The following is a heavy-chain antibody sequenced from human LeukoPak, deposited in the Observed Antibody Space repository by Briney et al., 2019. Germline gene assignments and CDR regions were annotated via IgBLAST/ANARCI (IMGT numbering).Heavy chain of an antibody. CDR2: MNPNSGNT. V-gene: IGHV1-8*01. J-gene: IGHJ4*02. CDR3: AREDPAARGRFDY. CDR1: GYTFTSYD. Sequence: ASVKVSCKASGYTFTSYDINWVRQATGQGLEWMGWMNPNSGNTGYAQKFQGRVTITTDESTSTAYMGLSSLRSEDTAVYYCAREDPAARGRFDYWGQGTLVTVSS. D-gene: IGHD2-2*01.